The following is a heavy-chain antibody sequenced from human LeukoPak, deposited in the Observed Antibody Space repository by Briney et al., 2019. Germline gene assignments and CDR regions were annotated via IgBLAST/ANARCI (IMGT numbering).Heavy chain of an antibody. CDR3: ARLSGYDWESFYDY. J-gene: IGHJ4*02. Sequence: SETLSLTCTVAGGSISNNLYYWGWVRQPPGTGLEWIGSLYYSGSTYYNASLKGRVTISIDKAKDQFALMLSSVTAADTAVYYCARLSGYDWESFYDYWGQGTLVTVSS. CDR1: GGSISNNLYY. CDR2: LYYSGST. V-gene: IGHV4-39*06. D-gene: IGHD5-12*01.